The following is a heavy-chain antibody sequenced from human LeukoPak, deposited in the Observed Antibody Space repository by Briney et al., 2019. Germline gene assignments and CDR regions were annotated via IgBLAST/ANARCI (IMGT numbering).Heavy chain of an antibody. CDR3: TRDFDY. CDR2: IRSKAYGETT. V-gene: IGHV3-49*03. J-gene: IGHJ4*02. CDR1: GFTFGDYA. Sequence: GRSLRLSCTASGFTFGDYAMSWFRQAPGKGLEWVGFIRSKAYGETTEYAASVKGRFTISRDDSKSIAYLQMNSLKTEDTAVYYCTRDFDYWGQGTLVTVSS.